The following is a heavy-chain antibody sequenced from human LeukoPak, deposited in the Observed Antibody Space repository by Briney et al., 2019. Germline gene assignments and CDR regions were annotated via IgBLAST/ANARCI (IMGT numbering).Heavy chain of an antibody. J-gene: IGHJ5*02. D-gene: IGHD5-18*01. Sequence: SETLSPTCTVSGYSISSGYYWGWIRQPPGKGLEWIGSICHSGSTYYNPSLKSRVTISVDTSKNQFSLKLSSVTAADTAVYYCARDVPWIQHNNWFDPWGQGTLVTVSS. CDR3: ARDVPWIQHNNWFDP. V-gene: IGHV4-38-2*02. CDR2: ICHSGST. CDR1: GYSISSGYY.